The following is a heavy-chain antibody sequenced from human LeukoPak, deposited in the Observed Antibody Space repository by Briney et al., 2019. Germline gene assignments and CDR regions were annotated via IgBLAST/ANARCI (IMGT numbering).Heavy chain of an antibody. Sequence: GGSLRLSCAASAFTFTSYGMSWVSQAPGKGLEWVSAISGSGGSTYYADSVKGRFTISRDNYKNTLYLQMNSLRPEDTAVYFCARGKLMRYSSSWDETRIDYWGQGTLVTVSS. D-gene: IGHD6-19*01. CDR3: ARGKLMRYSSSWDETRIDY. CDR2: ISGSGGST. J-gene: IGHJ4*02. CDR1: AFTFTSYG. V-gene: IGHV3-23*01.